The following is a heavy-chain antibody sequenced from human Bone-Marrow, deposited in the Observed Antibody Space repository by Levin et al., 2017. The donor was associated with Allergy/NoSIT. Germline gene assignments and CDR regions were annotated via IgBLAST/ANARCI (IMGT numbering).Heavy chain of an antibody. V-gene: IGHV1-2*02. Sequence: GESLKISCKASGYTFTGYYMHWVRQAPGQGLEWMGWINPNSGGTNYAQKFQGRVTMTRDTSISTAYMELSRLRSDDTAVYYCARGPGRNDHLDYWGQGTLVTVSS. J-gene: IGHJ4*02. CDR1: GYTFTGYY. CDR3: ARGPGRNDHLDY. D-gene: IGHD1-1*01. CDR2: INPNSGGT.